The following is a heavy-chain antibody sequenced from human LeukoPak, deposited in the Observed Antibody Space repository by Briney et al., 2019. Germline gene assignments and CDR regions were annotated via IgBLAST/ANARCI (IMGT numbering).Heavy chain of an antibody. V-gene: IGHV3-23*01. J-gene: IGHJ4*02. CDR1: GFTFGRSA. CDR2: ISSSGNT. Sequence: PGGSLRLSCEASGFTFGRSAMTWVRQTPGKGLEWFSSISSSGNTYYADSVKGRVTISRDNYKNLVNLQINRLRAEDTAIYYCVKGRMSEDGLDFWGQGSLVTVSS. CDR3: VKGRMSEDGLDF. D-gene: IGHD5-24*01.